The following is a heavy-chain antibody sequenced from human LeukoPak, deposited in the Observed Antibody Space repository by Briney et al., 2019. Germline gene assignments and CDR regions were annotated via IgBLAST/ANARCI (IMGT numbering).Heavy chain of an antibody. CDR1: GGSMNTRNW. J-gene: IGHJ4*02. D-gene: IGHD6-13*01. CDR2: IYRSGNT. Sequence: SGTLSLTCDVSGGSMNTRNWWSWIRQSQTPGKGLEWIGEIYRSGNTNYNPSLKSRVIISVDTSKNQFSLKLSSVTAADTAVYYCASRSSWYGGAWFDYWGQGTLVTVSS. CDR3: ASRSSWYGGAWFDY. V-gene: IGHV4-4*02.